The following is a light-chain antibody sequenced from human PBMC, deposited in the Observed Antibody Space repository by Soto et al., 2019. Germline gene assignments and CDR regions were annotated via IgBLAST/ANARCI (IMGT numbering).Light chain of an antibody. V-gene: IGLV2-14*01. CDR3: SSFTSSSTLV. CDR1: SSDIGAYNY. CDR2: DVK. Sequence: QSVLTQPASVSGSPGQSITISCTGTSSDIGAYNYVSWYQHRPGTAPKLIIYDVKNRPSGISPRFSGSKSGNAASLTISGLQSEDEADYFCSSFTSSSTLVFGEGTKVTVL. J-gene: IGLJ2*01.